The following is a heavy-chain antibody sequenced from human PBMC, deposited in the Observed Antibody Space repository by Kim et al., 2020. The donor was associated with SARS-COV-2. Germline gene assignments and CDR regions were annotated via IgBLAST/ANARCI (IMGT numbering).Heavy chain of an antibody. CDR3: AKEGAYYDSSGLEDLDY. D-gene: IGHD3-22*01. V-gene: IGHV3-33*06. J-gene: IGHJ4*02. Sequence: TVRFTISRDNSKNTLYLQMTSLRAEDTALYYCAKEGAYYDSSGLEDLDYWGQGTLVTVSS.